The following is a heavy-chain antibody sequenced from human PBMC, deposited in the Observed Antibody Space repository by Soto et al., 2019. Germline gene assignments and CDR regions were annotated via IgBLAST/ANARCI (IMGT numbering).Heavy chain of an antibody. CDR2: ISGYNGKT. V-gene: IGHV1-18*01. D-gene: IGHD3-10*01. CDR1: GYTFTSYG. CDR3: AREGVVPYYYYGMDV. Sequence: QVQLVQSGGEVKKPGASVKVSCKASGYTFTSYGISWVRQAPGQGLEWMGWISGYNGKTNYAQKGQDRVTXTXXXSXXTVYMELRTLRSDDTAVYYCAREGVVPYYYYGMDVWGQGTAVTVSS. J-gene: IGHJ6*02.